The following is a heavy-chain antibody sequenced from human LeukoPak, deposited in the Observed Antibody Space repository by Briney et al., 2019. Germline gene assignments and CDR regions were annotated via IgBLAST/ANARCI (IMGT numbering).Heavy chain of an antibody. CDR1: GLTFSSYN. CDR2: ISSSSSYI. D-gene: IGHD3-22*01. Sequence: GGSLRLSCAASGLTFSSYNMNWVRQAPGKGLEWVSSISSSSSYIYYADSVKGRFTISRDISKNTLYLQMNSLRAEDTAVYYCARMGATYYYDSSGYHDAFDIWGQGTMVTVSS. CDR3: ARMGATYYYDSSGYHDAFDI. J-gene: IGHJ3*02. V-gene: IGHV3-21*01.